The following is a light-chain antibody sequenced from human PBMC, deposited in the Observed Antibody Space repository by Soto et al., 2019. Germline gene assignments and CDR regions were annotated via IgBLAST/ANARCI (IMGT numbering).Light chain of an antibody. CDR2: DVS. CDR3: SSYTSSSLG. CDR1: SSDVGGYNY. Sequence: QSVLTQPASVSGSPGQSITISCTGTSSDVGGYNYVSWYQQHPGKAPKLMIYDVSNRPSGVSNRFSGSKSGNTASLTISGLQAEDEADYYCSSYTSSSLGFRTGTKVTVL. J-gene: IGLJ1*01. V-gene: IGLV2-14*01.